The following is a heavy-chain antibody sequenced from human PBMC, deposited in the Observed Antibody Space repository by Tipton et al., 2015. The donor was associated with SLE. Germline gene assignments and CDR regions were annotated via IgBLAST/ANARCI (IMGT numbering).Heavy chain of an antibody. CDR3: ARARGVAYDNYYYGMDV. CDR1: GFTFSSYA. J-gene: IGHJ6*02. V-gene: IGHV3-30*04. D-gene: IGHD5-12*01. CDR2: ISYDGSNK. Sequence: SLRLSCAASGFTFSSYAMHWVRQAPGKGLEWVAVISYDGSNKYYADSVKGRFTISRDNSKNTLYLQMNSLRAEDTAVYYCARARGVAYDNYYYGMDVWGQGTTVTVSS.